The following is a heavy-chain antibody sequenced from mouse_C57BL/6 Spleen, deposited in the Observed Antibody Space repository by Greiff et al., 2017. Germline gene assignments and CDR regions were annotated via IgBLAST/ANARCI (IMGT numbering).Heavy chain of an antibody. Sequence: VQLKESGGDLVKPGGSLKLSCAASGFTFSSYCMSWVRQTPDKRLEWVATICSGGSYTCYPDSVKGRFTISRDNAKNTLYLQRSSLKSEDTAMYDCARDGYWGQGTTPKVSS. J-gene: IGHJ2*01. CDR1: GFTFSSYC. CDR2: ICSGGSYT. V-gene: IGHV5-6*01. CDR3: ARDGY.